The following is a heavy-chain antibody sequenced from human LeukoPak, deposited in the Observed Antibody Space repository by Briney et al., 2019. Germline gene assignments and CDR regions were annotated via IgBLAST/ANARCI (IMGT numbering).Heavy chain of an antibody. CDR1: GFTFSSYA. CDR2: ISSNGGST. D-gene: IGHD5-12*01. CDR3: ARDRDGGYDFNGLGY. V-gene: IGHV3-64*01. J-gene: IGHJ4*02. Sequence: GGSLRLSCAASGFTFSSYAMHWVRQAPGKGLEYVSAISSNGGSTYYANSVKSRFTISRDNSKNTLYLQMGSLRAEDMAVYYCARDRDGGYDFNGLGYWGQGTLVTVSS.